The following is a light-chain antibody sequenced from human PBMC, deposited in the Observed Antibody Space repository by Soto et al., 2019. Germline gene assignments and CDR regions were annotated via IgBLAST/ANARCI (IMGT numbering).Light chain of an antibody. V-gene: IGLV2-14*03. CDR2: DVG. CDR1: SGDVGAYNY. Sequence: QSALTQPASVSGSPGQSITISCTGTSGDVGAYNYVSWYQQHPGKAPKLMIYDVGNRPSGVSNRFSGSKSGNTASLTISGLQAEDEADYYCSSYTSSSTLVFGGGTQLTVL. J-gene: IGLJ2*01. CDR3: SSYTSSSTLV.